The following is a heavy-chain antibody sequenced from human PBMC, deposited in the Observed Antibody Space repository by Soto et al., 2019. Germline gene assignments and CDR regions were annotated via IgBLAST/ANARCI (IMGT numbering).Heavy chain of an antibody. CDR1: GFTFSSYG. D-gene: IGHD6-19*01. Sequence: QVQLVESGGGVVQPGRSLRLSCAASGFTFSSYGMHWVRQAPGKGLEWVAVIWYDGSNKYYADSVKGRFTISRDNSKNTLYLQMNSLRAEDTAVYYCARVQQWLGPFDDGGQGTLVAVSS. J-gene: IGHJ4*02. CDR2: IWYDGSNK. V-gene: IGHV3-33*01. CDR3: ARVQQWLGPFDD.